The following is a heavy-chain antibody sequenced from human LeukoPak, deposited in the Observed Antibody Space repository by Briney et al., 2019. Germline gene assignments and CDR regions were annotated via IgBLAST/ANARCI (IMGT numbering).Heavy chain of an antibody. CDR2: ISSNGGST. D-gene: IGHD1-26*01. CDR3: AKDLGRYRNNYFDY. CDR1: GFTFSSYA. J-gene: IGHJ4*02. Sequence: SGGSLRLSCSASGFTFSSYAMHWVRQAPGRGLEYVSAISSNGGSTYYADSVKGRFTISRDNSKNTLYLQMNSLRAEDTAVYYCAKDLGRYRNNYFDYWGQGTLVTVSS. V-gene: IGHV3-64*04.